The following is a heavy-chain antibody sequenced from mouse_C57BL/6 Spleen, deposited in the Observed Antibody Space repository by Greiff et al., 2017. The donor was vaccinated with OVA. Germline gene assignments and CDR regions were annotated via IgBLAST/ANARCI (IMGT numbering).Heavy chain of an antibody. D-gene: IGHD1-2*01. V-gene: IGHV1-55*01. CDR2: IYPGSGST. CDR1: GYTFTSYW. J-gene: IGHJ2*01. CDR3: ARESITTAYFDY. Sequence: QVQLQQPGAELVKPGASVKMSCKASGYTFTSYWITWVKQRPGQGLEWIGDIYPGSGSTNYNEKFKSKATLTVDTSSSTAYMQLSSLTSEDSAVYYCARESITTAYFDYWGQGTTLTVSS.